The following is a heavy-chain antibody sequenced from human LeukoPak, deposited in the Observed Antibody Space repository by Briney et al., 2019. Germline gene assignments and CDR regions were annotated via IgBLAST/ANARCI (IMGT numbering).Heavy chain of an antibody. CDR1: GYTFTNYG. J-gene: IGHJ4*02. V-gene: IGHV1-18*01. CDR3: ARVESGYDLYYFDY. CDR2: ISAYNGNT. Sequence: GASVKVSCKASGYTFTNYGIHWVRQAPGQGLEWMGWISAYNGNTNSAQKLQGRVTMTTDTSTSTAYMELRSLRSDDTAVYYCARVESGYDLYYFDYWGQGTLVTVSS. D-gene: IGHD5-12*01.